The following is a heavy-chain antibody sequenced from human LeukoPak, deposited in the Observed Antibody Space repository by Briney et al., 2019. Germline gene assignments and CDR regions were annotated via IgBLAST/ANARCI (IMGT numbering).Heavy chain of an antibody. D-gene: IGHD5-18*01. Sequence: GGSLRLSCAASGFTFSSYGMHWVRQAPGKGLEWVAVRWYDGSNKYYADSVKGRFTISRDNSKNTLYLQMNSLRAEDTAVYYCARDRDTAMASFDYWGQGTLVTVSS. CDR3: ARDRDTAMASFDY. V-gene: IGHV3-33*01. CDR1: GFTFSSYG. J-gene: IGHJ4*02. CDR2: RWYDGSNK.